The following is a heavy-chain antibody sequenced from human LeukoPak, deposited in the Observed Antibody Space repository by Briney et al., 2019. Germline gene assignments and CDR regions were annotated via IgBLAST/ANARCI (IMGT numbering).Heavy chain of an antibody. J-gene: IGHJ6*03. V-gene: IGHV1-69*13. D-gene: IGHD3-10*01. CDR1: GYTFTSYY. CDR3: ARGPRDGSGSYPSYYYYYMDV. CDR2: IIPIFGTA. Sequence: SVKVSCKASGYTFTSYYMHWVRQAPGQGLEWMGGIIPIFGTANYAQNFQGRVTITADESTSTAYMELSSLRSEDTAVYYCARGPRDGSGSYPSYYYYYMDVWGKGTTVTISS.